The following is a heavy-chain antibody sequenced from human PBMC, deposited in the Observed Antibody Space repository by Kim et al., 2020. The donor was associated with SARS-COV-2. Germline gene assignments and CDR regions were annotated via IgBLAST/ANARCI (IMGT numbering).Heavy chain of an antibody. CDR1: GGSISSSSYY. Sequence: SETLSLTCTASGGSISSSSYYWGWIRQPPGKGLEWIGSIYYSGSTYYNPSLKSRVTISVDTSKNQFSLKLSSVTAADTAVYYCARHGRDYYDSSGYRVDYWGQGTLVTVSS. D-gene: IGHD3-22*01. J-gene: IGHJ4*02. CDR3: ARHGRDYYDSSGYRVDY. CDR2: IYYSGST. V-gene: IGHV4-39*01.